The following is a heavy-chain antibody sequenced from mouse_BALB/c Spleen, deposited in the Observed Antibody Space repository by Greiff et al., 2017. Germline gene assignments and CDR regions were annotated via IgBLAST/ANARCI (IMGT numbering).Heavy chain of an antibody. V-gene: IGHV5-6-3*01. CDR1: GFTFSSYG. CDR3: ARSAYYGNFYFDY. Sequence: EVKLVESGGGLVQPGGSLKLSCAASGFTFSSYGMSWVRQTPDKRLELVATINSNGGSTYYPDSVKGRFTISRDNAKNTLYLQMSSLRSEDTAMYYCARSAYYGNFYFDYWGQGTTLTVSS. D-gene: IGHD2-10*01. J-gene: IGHJ2*01. CDR2: INSNGGST.